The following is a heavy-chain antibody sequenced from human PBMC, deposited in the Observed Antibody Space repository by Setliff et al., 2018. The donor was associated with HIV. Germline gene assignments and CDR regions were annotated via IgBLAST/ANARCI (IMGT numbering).Heavy chain of an antibody. CDR1: RGSISSTSHY. Sequence: PPETLSLTCIVSRGSISSTSHYWGWVRQSPGRRLEWIGSIYYSGRTYYNPSLKSRVTMSVDTSTNQFSLDLTSVTAADTAVYFCAGEIAPAARLPNVGGPPPPGYYHYMDVWGKGTTVTVSS. J-gene: IGHJ6*03. CDR3: AGEIAPAARLPNVGGPPPPGYYHYMDV. V-gene: IGHV4-39*07. D-gene: IGHD2-8*01. CDR2: IYYSGRT.